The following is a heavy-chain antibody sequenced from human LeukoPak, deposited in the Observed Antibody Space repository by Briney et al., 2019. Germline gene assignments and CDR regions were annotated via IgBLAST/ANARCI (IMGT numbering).Heavy chain of an antibody. D-gene: IGHD5-18*01. Sequence: SETLSLTCTVSGGSISSFYWNWIRQSSGKGLEWIGYIHYSGSTSYNPSLKSRVTLSLDAFNNEVSLKLSSVTAADTAVYYCAREGRGGNSYGDYYYYGIDVWGQGTTVSVSS. J-gene: IGHJ6*02. V-gene: IGHV4-59*01. CDR1: GGSISSFY. CDR2: IHYSGST. CDR3: AREGRGGNSYGDYYYYGIDV.